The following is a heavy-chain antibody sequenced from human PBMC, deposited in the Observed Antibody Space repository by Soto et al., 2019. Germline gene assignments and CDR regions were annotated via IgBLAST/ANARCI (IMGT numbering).Heavy chain of an antibody. V-gene: IGHV3-74*01. Sequence: TGGSLRLSCEASGFNFRDFWMHWVRQPPGKGPEWVSNIPSDGRDVSYADSVRGRFTISRDDARNTLYLQMSGLRVEDTAIYYCTRDDSGLGIDYWGQGTQVTVSS. CDR1: GFNFRDFW. CDR3: TRDDSGLGIDY. D-gene: IGHD1-26*01. J-gene: IGHJ4*02. CDR2: IPSDGRDV.